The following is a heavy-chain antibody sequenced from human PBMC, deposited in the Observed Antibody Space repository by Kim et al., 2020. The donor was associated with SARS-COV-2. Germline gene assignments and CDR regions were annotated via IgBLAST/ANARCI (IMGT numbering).Heavy chain of an antibody. CDR3: ASLPRGITIFGVVTPPYYFDS. V-gene: IGHV4-39*01. J-gene: IGHJ4*02. CDR1: GGSISSSSYY. Sequence: SETLSLTCTVSGGSISSSSYYWGWIRQPPGKGLEWLGSIFYSGSTYYNPSLKCRVTISVDTSKNQFSLKLSSVTAADTAVYYCASLPRGITIFGVVTPPYYFDSWGQGTLVTVSS. D-gene: IGHD3-3*01. CDR2: IFYSGST.